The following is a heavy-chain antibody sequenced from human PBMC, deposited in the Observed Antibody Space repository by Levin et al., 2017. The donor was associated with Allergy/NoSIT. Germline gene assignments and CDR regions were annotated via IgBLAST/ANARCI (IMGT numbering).Heavy chain of an antibody. D-gene: IGHD3-9*01. V-gene: IGHV3-23*01. J-gene: IGHJ5*02. CDR2: ISGSGSNT. Sequence: GESLKISCAASGFTFSSYGMSWVRQAPGKGLEWVSVISGSGSNTYYADSVKGRFTISRDNSKNTLSLQMNNLRAEDTAVYYCVKDHLDILTGYSTFDPWGQGTLVTVSS. CDR1: GFTFSSYG. CDR3: VKDHLDILTGYSTFDP.